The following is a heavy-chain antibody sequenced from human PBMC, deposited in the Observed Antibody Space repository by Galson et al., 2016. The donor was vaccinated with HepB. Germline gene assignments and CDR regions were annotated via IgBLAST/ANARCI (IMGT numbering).Heavy chain of an antibody. D-gene: IGHD3-10*01. V-gene: IGHV3-33*01. CDR3: AREIPHMVHGGLDY. Sequence: SLRLSCAAFGFTFSHYGMHWVRQAPGKGLEWVAVIWYDGSNKYYADSVKGRFTISRDTSKNTLYLQMNSLRAEDTAVYYCAREIPHMVHGGLDYWGQGTLVTVSS. CDR1: GFTFSHYG. CDR2: IWYDGSNK. J-gene: IGHJ4*02.